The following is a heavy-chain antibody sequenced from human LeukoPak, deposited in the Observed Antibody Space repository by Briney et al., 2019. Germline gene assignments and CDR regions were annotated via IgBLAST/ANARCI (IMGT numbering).Heavy chain of an antibody. Sequence: ASVKVSCKASGYTFTSYGISWVRQAPGQGLEWMGWINPNSGGTNYAQKFQGRVTMTRDTSISTAYMELSRLRSDDTAVCYCARGPDCYGSGSPVALGYWGQGTLVTVSS. V-gene: IGHV1-2*02. CDR3: ARGPDCYGSGSPVALGY. CDR2: INPNSGGT. J-gene: IGHJ4*02. CDR1: GYTFTSYG. D-gene: IGHD3-10*01.